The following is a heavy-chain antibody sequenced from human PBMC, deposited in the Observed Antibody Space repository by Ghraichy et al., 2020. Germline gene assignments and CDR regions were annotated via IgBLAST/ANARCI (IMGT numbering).Heavy chain of an antibody. CDR2: INHSGST. CDR1: GGSFSGYY. Sequence: SETLSLTCAVCGGSFSGYYWSWIRQPPGKGLEWIGEINHSGSTNYNPSLKSRVTISVDTSKNQFSLKLSSVTAADTAVYYCARGSIPIDYWGQGTLVTVSS. CDR3: ARGSIPIDY. J-gene: IGHJ4*02. V-gene: IGHV4-34*01. D-gene: IGHD2-2*02.